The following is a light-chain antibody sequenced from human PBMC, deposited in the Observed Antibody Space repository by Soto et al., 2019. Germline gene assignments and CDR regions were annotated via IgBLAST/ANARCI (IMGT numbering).Light chain of an antibody. V-gene: IGKV1-33*01. CDR1: HDITNY. J-gene: IGKJ4*01. Sequence: DIQMTQSPSSLSASVGDRVTITCQASHDITNYLNWYQQKPGKGPRLLIYGASNLETGGPSRFSGSGFGTDFSFTISSLQPEDFATYYCQQYDSLPTFGGGTKVDIK. CDR3: QQYDSLPT. CDR2: GAS.